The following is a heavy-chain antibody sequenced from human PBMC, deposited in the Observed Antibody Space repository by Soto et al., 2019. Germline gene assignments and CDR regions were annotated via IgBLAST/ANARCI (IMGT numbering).Heavy chain of an antibody. CDR3: ARDSVGYCGGDCYST. D-gene: IGHD2-21*02. Sequence: GGSLRLSCAASGFTVSSNYMSWVRQAPGKRLEWVSVIYSGGSTYYADSVKGRFTISRDNSKNTLYLQMNSLRAEDTAVYYCARDSVGYCGGDCYSTWGQGTLVTVSS. J-gene: IGHJ4*02. CDR2: IYSGGST. CDR1: GFTVSSNY. V-gene: IGHV3-53*01.